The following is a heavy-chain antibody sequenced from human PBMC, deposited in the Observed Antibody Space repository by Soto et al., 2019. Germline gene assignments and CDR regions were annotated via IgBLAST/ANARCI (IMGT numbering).Heavy chain of an antibody. V-gene: IGHV3-20*01. CDR2: ISGSGVIA. CDR3: ARKPHWQYWYFDL. Sequence: EVQLVESGGSVIRPGGSLRLSCAASGFAFQNHGMAWVRQVPGKGLEWVAGISGSGVIAGYADSVKGRFTISRDNGDNSLYLEINNLGVEDTALYHCARKPHWQYWYFDLWGRGTLVTVSS. D-gene: IGHD1-1*01. CDR1: GFAFQNHG. J-gene: IGHJ2*01.